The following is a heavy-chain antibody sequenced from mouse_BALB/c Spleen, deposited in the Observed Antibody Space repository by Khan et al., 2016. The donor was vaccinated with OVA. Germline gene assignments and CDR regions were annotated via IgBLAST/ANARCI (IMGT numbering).Heavy chain of an antibody. CDR3: ATYGWWD. D-gene: IGHD1-1*01. Sequence: EVQLLETGGGLVQPGGSRKLSCAASGFTFSSFGMHWVRQAPEKGLEWVAYISSGSSTIYYADTVKGRFTISSDNPKNTLFLQMTSLRSEDTAMYYCATYGWWDWGAGTTVTVSS. CDR1: GFTFSSFG. CDR2: ISSGSSTI. J-gene: IGHJ1*01. V-gene: IGHV5-17*02.